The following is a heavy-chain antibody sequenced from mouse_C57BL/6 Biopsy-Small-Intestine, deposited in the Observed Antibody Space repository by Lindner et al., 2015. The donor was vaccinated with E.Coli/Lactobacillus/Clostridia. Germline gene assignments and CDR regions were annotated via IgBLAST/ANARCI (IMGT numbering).Heavy chain of an antibody. J-gene: IGHJ1*03. CDR3: AKPNYGVSFDV. CDR1: GFTFSDYG. D-gene: IGHD1-1*01. V-gene: IGHV5-17*01. CDR2: ISSVSSTI. Sequence: VQLQESGGGLVKPGGSLKLSCAASGFTFSDYGMHWVRQAPEKGLEWVAYISSVSSTIYYADTVKGRFTISRDNAKNTLFLQMTSLRSEDTAMYYCAKPNYGVSFDVWGTGTTVTVSS.